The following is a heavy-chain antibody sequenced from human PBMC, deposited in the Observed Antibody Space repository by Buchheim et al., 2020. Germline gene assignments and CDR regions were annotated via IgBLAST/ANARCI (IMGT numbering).Heavy chain of an antibody. CDR1: GGSISSENW. Sequence: QVQLQESGPGLVKPSGTLSLTCAVSGGSISSENWWSWVRQPPGKGLEWIGEIYHSGSPNYNPSLKSRVPISVDKSKNQFSLKLSAVTAADTAVYYCARDLGVDYRDHRPIREVWFDPWGQGTL. V-gene: IGHV4-4*02. CDR3: ARDLGVDYRDHRPIREVWFDP. D-gene: IGHD3-3*01. CDR2: IYHSGSP. J-gene: IGHJ5*02.